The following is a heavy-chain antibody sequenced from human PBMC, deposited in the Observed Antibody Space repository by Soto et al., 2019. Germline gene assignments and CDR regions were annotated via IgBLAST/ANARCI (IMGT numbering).Heavy chain of an antibody. Sequence: SETLSLTCTVSGGSVSTNSYSWGWIRQSPGKGLEWIGTIYSSENTYYNPSLLSRVTISVDTSKNEFSRRLSSVTAADTAVYYCARVRAAAEVLDYWGQGTLVTVSS. CDR2: IYSSENT. CDR1: GGSVSTNSYS. CDR3: ARVRAAAEVLDY. V-gene: IGHV4-39*01. J-gene: IGHJ4*02. D-gene: IGHD6-13*01.